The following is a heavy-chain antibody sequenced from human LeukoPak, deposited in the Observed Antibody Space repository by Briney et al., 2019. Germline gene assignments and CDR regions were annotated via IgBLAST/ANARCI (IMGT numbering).Heavy chain of an antibody. CDR2: ISGSGGST. CDR1: GFTFSSYA. Sequence: GGSLRLSCAASGFTFSSYAMSWVRQAPGKGLEWVSAISGSGGSTYYADSVKGRFTVSRDNSKNTLYLQMNSLRAEDTAVYYCAKGDFWSGYFDYWGQGTLVTVSS. J-gene: IGHJ4*02. D-gene: IGHD3-3*01. V-gene: IGHV3-23*01. CDR3: AKGDFWSGYFDY.